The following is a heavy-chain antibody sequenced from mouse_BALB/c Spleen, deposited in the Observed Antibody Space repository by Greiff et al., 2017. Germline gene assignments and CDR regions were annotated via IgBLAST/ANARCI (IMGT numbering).Heavy chain of an antibody. D-gene: IGHD1-2*01. CDR3: KVYYGYSDY. J-gene: IGHJ2*01. Sequence: VHVKQSGAELVRSGASVKLSCTASGFNIKDYYMHWVKQRPEQGLEWIGWIDPENGDTEYAPKFQGKATMTADTSSNTAYLQLSSLTSEDTAVYYCKVYYGYSDYWGQGTTLTVSS. CDR2: IDPENGDT. V-gene: IGHV14-4*02. CDR1: GFNIKDYY.